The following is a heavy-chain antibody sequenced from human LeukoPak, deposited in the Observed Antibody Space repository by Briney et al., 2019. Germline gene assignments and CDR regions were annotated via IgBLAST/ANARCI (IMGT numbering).Heavy chain of an antibody. V-gene: IGHV3-74*01. CDR1: GFTFSGSA. Sequence: GGFLRLSCAASGFTFSGSAMHWVRQAPGKGLVWVSRINSDGSSTSYADSVKGRFTISRDNAKNTLYLQMNSLRAEDTAVYYCARDSFRAAMVPWGQGTLVTVSS. CDR3: ARDSFRAAMVP. CDR2: INSDGSST. J-gene: IGHJ5*02. D-gene: IGHD5-18*01.